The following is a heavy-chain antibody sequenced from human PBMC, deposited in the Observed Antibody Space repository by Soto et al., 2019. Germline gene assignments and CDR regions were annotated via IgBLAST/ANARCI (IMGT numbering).Heavy chain of an antibody. CDR3: AHMFGVVTHWYFDL. CDR2: IYWNDDK. CDR1: GFSLSTSGVG. D-gene: IGHD3-3*01. V-gene: IGHV2-5*01. J-gene: IGHJ2*01. Sequence: QITLKESGPTLVKPTQTLTLTCTFSGFSLSTSGVGVGWIRQPPGKALEWLALIYWNDDKRYSPSLKSRLTITKDTSKHQVVLTMTNMDPVDTATYYCAHMFGVVTHWYFDLWGRGTLVTVSS.